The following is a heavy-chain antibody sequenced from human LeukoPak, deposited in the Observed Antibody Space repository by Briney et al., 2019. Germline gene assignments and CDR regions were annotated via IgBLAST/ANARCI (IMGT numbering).Heavy chain of an antibody. J-gene: IGHJ4*02. Sequence: SVKVSCKASGGTFSSYAISWVRQALGQGLEWMGGIIPIFGTANYAQKFQGRVTITTDESTSTAYMELSSLRSEDTAVYYCARGLHGPVDYWGQGTLVTVSS. V-gene: IGHV1-69*05. CDR2: IIPIFGTA. D-gene: IGHD3-16*01. CDR1: GGTFSSYA. CDR3: ARGLHGPVDY.